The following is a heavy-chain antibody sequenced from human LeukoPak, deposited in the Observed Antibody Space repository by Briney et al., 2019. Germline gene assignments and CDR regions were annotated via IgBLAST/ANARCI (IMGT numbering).Heavy chain of an antibody. V-gene: IGHV3-30*02. CDR3: AKAPGGYYYFCDY. Sequence: GGSLRLSCAASGFTFSSYGMHWVRQAPGKGLEWVAFIRYDGSNKYYADSVKGRSTISRDNSKHTLYLQMNSLRAEDTAVYYCAKAPGGYYYFCDYWGQGTLVSVST. D-gene: IGHD3-22*01. CDR2: IRYDGSNK. CDR1: GFTFSSYG. J-gene: IGHJ4*02.